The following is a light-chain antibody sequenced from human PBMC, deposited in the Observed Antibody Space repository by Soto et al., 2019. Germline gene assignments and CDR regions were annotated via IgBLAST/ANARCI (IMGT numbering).Light chain of an antibody. CDR3: QQYGSSPGVT. Sequence: EILLTQSPGTLSLSPGERATLSCRASQSVSSSYLAWYQQKPGQAPRLLIYGASSRATGIPDRFSGSGSGTDFTLTISRLEPEDFAVYYCQQYGSSPGVTFGGGNKVEIK. J-gene: IGKJ4*01. CDR2: GAS. V-gene: IGKV3-20*01. CDR1: QSVSSSY.